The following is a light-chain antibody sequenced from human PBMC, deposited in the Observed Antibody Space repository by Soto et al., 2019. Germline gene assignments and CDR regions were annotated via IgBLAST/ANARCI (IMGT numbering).Light chain of an antibody. V-gene: IGLV2-18*02. CDR2: EVH. Sequence: QSALTQPPSVSGSPGQSVTISCTGSSSDVGSDKRVSWYQQTAGTAPKLLIYEVHNRPSGVPDRFSGSKSGNTASLTISGLQNEDEADYYCSSYAARTTFVFGTGTKLTVL. J-gene: IGLJ1*01. CDR3: SSYAARTTFV. CDR1: SSDVGSDKR.